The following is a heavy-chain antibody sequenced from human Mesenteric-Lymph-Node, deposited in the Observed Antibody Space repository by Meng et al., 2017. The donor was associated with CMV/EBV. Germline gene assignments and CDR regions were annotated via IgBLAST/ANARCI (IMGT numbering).Heavy chain of an antibody. CDR1: GFTVSAYW. J-gene: IGHJ4*02. V-gene: IGHV3-74*01. CDR2: VSGDESAT. CDR3: VRGGVVVSRPGDF. D-gene: IGHD2-15*01. Sequence: DSGFTVSAYWMHWVRQAPGQGLVWVSRVSGDESATSYAGSVRGRFTISRDNAKNTVYLQMNSLRAEDTAVYFCVRGGVVVSRPGDFWGQGTLVTVSS.